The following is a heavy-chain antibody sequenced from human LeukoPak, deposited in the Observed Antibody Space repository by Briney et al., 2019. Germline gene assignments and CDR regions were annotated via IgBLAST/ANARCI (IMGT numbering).Heavy chain of an antibody. Sequence: SETLSLTCTVSGGSISSSSFYWGWIRQPPGKGLEWIGSISYSGITYYNPSLKSRLTISVDTSKKQFSLKLSSVTAAATAVYYCARVYFYNWFDPWGQGTLVTVSS. CDR1: GGSISSSSFY. J-gene: IGHJ5*02. V-gene: IGHV4-39*07. CDR2: ISYSGIT. CDR3: ARVYFYNWFDP. D-gene: IGHD2-21*01.